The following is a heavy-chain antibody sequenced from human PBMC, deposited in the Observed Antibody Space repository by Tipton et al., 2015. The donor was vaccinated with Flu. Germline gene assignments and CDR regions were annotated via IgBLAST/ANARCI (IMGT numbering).Heavy chain of an antibody. Sequence: TLSLTCSVSGDSIGSDYYWGWIRQPPGKGLEWIGSVSRSGTTNYNPSLKSRVTISIDTSKNQFSLRLSSVTAADTAVYFCARDPSLGMPEYFDSWGQGTLVTVSS. V-gene: IGHV4-38-2*02. CDR1: GDSIGSDYY. D-gene: IGHD2-2*01. CDR2: VSRSGTT. CDR3: ARDPSLGMPEYFDS. J-gene: IGHJ4*02.